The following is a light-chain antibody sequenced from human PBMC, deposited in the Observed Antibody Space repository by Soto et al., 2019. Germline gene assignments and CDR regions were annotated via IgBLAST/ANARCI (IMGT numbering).Light chain of an antibody. J-gene: IGLJ2*01. CDR1: SSDVGGYNS. CDR3: CSYAASYTLV. CDR2: DVT. Sequence: QSALAQPRSVSGSPGQSVTISCSATSSDVGGYNSVSWYQQFPGKAPKLMIYDVTKRPSGVPDRFSGSKSGNTASLTISGLQAEDEADYYCCSYAASYTLVFGGGTKATVL. V-gene: IGLV2-11*01.